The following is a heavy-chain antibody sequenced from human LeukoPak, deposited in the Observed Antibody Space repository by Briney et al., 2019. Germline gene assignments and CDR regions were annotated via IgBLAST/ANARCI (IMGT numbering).Heavy chain of an antibody. D-gene: IGHD2-15*01. CDR3: ARSEMVAATVYYFDY. V-gene: IGHV1-2*06. Sequence: ASVKVSCKASGYTFTGYYMHWVRQAPGQGLEWMGRINPNSGGTNYAQQFQGRVTMTRDTSISTAYMELSRLRSDDTAVYYCARSEMVAATVYYFDYWGQGTLVTVSS. J-gene: IGHJ4*02. CDR1: GYTFTGYY. CDR2: INPNSGGT.